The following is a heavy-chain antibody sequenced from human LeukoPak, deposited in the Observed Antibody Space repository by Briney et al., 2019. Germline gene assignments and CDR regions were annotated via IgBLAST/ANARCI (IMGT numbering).Heavy chain of an antibody. V-gene: IGHV4-34*01. D-gene: IGHD6-6*01. Sequence: SETLSLTCAVYGGSFSGNYWSWIRQPPGKGLEWIGEINHSGSTNYNPSLKSRVTISVDTSKNQFSLKLSSVTAADTAVYYCASRNSSSSYSFDYWGQGTLVTVSS. CDR2: INHSGST. CDR3: ASRNSSSSYSFDY. J-gene: IGHJ4*02. CDR1: GGSFSGNY.